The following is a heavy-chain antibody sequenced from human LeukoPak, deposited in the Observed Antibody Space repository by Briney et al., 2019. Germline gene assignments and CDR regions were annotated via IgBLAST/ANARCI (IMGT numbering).Heavy chain of an antibody. J-gene: IGHJ4*01. CDR2: IYSGGST. CDR3: AKRPLSSCN. V-gene: IGHV3-66*01. Sequence: GGSLRLSCAASGFTMRDNDMTWVRQAPGKGLEWVSLIYSGGSTSYADSVKGRFTISRDNSKNTLYLQMNSPRAEDTAVYYCAKRPLSSCNWGLGTLVTVSS. CDR1: GFTMRDND.